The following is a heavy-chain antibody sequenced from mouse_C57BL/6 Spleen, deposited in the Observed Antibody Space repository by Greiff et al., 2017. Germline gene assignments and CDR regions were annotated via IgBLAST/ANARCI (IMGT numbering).Heavy chain of an antibody. CDR2: IDPEDGDT. CDR1: GFNIKDYY. D-gene: IGHD2-5*01. CDR3: TTVSYYSIAWFAY. V-gene: IGHV14-1*01. Sequence: EVQLQQSGAELVRPGASVKLSCTASGFNIKDYYMHWVKQRPEQGLEWIGRIDPEDGDTEYAPKFQGKATMTADPSSNTAYLQLSSLTSEDTAVYYCTTVSYYSIAWFAYWGQGTLVTVSA. J-gene: IGHJ3*01.